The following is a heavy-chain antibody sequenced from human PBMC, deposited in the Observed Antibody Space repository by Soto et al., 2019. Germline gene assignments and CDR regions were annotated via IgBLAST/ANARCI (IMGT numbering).Heavy chain of an antibody. CDR1: GFTFDDYT. CDR2: ISWDGGNT. D-gene: IGHD2-8*02. V-gene: IGHV3-43*01. J-gene: IGHJ4*02. Sequence: GGSLRLSCAASGFTFDDYTMYWVRQAPGKGLEWVSLISWDGGNTYYADSVKGRFTISRDNSKNSLYLQMNSLRTEDSALYYCGKDGSVATPGGLDYWGQGTLVTVSS. CDR3: GKDGSVATPGGLDY.